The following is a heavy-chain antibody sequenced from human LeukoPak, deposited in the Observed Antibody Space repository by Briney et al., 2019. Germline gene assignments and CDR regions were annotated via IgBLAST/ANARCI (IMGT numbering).Heavy chain of an antibody. V-gene: IGHV4-38-2*02. CDR1: GYSISSGFY. D-gene: IGHD1-26*01. J-gene: IGHJ4*02. CDR3: ARAPEYSGSPGDY. Sequence: SENLSLTCSVSGYSISSGFYWGWIRQPPGKGLEWIGHMYHSGSTYYNPSLKSRVTISVDTSKNQFSLKLSSVTAADTAVYYCARAPEYSGSPGDYWGQGTLVTVSS. CDR2: MYHSGST.